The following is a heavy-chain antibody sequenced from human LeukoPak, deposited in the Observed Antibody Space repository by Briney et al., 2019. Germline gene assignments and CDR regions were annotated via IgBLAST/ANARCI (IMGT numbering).Heavy chain of an antibody. V-gene: IGHV1-69*04. J-gene: IGHJ5*02. D-gene: IGHD2-21*01. CDR1: GGTFSSYA. Sequence: ASVKVSCKASGGTFSSYAISWVRQAPGQGLEWMGRIIPIFGIANYAQKFQARVTITADKSTSTAYMELSSLRSEDTAVYYCARDLEAYGWFDPWGQGTLVTVSS. CDR2: IIPIFGIA. CDR3: ARDLEAYGWFDP.